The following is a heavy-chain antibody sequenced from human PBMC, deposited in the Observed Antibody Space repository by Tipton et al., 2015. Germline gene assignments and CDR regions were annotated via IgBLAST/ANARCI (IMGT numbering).Heavy chain of an antibody. CDR2: INWNGGST. J-gene: IGHJ6*02. V-gene: IGHV3-20*04. CDR1: GFSFDDYG. CDR3: ARGLGYCSGGSCYPGIYHYFGLDV. D-gene: IGHD2-15*01. Sequence: GSLRLSCAASGFSFDDYGMNWVRQAAGKGLEWISGINWNGGSTGYADSVKGRFTISRDNVKNSLYLQMNSLRAEDTALYYCARGLGYCSGGSCYPGIYHYFGLDVWGQGTTVTVSS.